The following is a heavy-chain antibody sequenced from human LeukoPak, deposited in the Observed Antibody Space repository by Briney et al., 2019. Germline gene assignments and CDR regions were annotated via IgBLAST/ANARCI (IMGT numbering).Heavy chain of an antibody. CDR3: ARAPDPGDPDY. J-gene: IGHJ4*02. CDR1: GFTFSSYA. V-gene: IGHV3-48*03. Sequence: GGSLRLSCAASGFTFSSYAMSYVRQAPGKGLEWVSYISSSGSTIYYADSVKGRFTISRDNAKNSLYLQMNSLRAEDTALYYCARAPDPGDPDYWGQGTLVTVSS. D-gene: IGHD3-16*01. CDR2: ISSSGSTI.